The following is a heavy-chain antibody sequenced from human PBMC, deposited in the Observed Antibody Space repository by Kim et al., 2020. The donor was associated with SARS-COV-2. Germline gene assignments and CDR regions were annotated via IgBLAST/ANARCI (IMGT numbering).Heavy chain of an antibody. V-gene: IGHV3-30*18. CDR3: AKGILRFYYYYGMDV. Sequence: GGSLRLSCAASGFTFSSYGMHWVRQAPGKGLEWVAVISYDGSNKYYADSVKGRFTISRDNSKNTLYLQMNSLRAEDTAVYYYAKGILRFYYYYGMDVWG. J-gene: IGHJ6*02. D-gene: IGHD3-3*01. CDR2: ISYDGSNK. CDR1: GFTFSSYG.